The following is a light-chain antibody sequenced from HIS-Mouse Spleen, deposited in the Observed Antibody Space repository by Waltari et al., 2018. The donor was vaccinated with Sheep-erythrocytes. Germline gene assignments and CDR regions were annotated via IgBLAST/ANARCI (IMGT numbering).Light chain of an antibody. J-gene: IGLJ3*02. Sequence: QSALTQPASVSGSPGQSITISCTGTSSDVGSYNLVPWYQQHPGKAPKLMIYEGSKLPSGVSNRFSGSKSGNTASLTISGLQAEDEADYYCCSYAGSSTPWVFGGGTKLTVL. V-gene: IGLV2-23*01. CDR3: CSYAGSSTPWV. CDR2: EGS. CDR1: SSDVGSYNL.